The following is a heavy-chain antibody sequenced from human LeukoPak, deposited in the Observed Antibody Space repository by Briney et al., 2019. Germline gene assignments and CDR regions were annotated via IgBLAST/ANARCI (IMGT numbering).Heavy chain of an antibody. V-gene: IGHV3-64*01. CDR2: ISSNGGST. CDR3: ARDQAVVMITFGGVIQNYYMDV. D-gene: IGHD3-16*02. J-gene: IGHJ6*03. CDR1: GFTFSSYA. Sequence: GGSLRLSCAASGFTFSSYAMHWVRQAPGKGLEYVSAISSNGGSTYYANSVKGRFTISRDNSKNTLYLQMGSLRAEDMAVYYCARDQAVVMITFGGVIQNYYMDVWGKGTTVTISS.